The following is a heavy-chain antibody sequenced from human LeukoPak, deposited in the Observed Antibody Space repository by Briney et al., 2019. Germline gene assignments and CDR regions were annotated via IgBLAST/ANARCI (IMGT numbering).Heavy chain of an antibody. V-gene: IGHV3-48*02. D-gene: IGHD4-17*01. CDR2: ISSTSRTI. Sequence: GGSLRLSCAASGFTFSSYAMHWVRQAPGKGLEWVSDISSTSRTIYYADPAKGRFTISRDNAKNSLYLQMNSLRDEDTAVYYCARASDYVLDSWGQGILVTVSS. J-gene: IGHJ4*02. CDR1: GFTFSSYA. CDR3: ARASDYVLDS.